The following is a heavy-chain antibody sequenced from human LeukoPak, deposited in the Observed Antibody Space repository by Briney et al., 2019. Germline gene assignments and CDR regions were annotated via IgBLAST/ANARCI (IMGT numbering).Heavy chain of an antibody. V-gene: IGHV4-59*01. CDR1: GGSFSGYY. CDR2: IYYSGST. J-gene: IGHJ6*02. D-gene: IGHD6-19*01. Sequence: SETLSLTCAVYGGSFSGYYWSWIRQPPGKGLEWIGYIYYSGSTNYNPSLKSRVTISVDTSKNQFSLKLSSVTAADTAVYYCARVNERGYSSGWYPMDVWGQGTTVTVSS. CDR3: ARVNERGYSSGWYPMDV.